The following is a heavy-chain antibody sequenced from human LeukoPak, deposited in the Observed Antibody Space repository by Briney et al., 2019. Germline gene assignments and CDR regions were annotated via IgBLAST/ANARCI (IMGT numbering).Heavy chain of an antibody. CDR1: GYTFTGYY. V-gene: IGHV1-2*02. D-gene: IGHD3-10*01. Sequence: ASVKVSCKASGYTFTGYYMHWVRQAPGQGLEWMGWINPNSGGTNYAQKFQGRVTITRDTSISTAYMELSRLRSDDTAVYYCARDLPYGSGIDYWGQGTLVTVSS. J-gene: IGHJ4*02. CDR2: INPNSGGT. CDR3: ARDLPYGSGIDY.